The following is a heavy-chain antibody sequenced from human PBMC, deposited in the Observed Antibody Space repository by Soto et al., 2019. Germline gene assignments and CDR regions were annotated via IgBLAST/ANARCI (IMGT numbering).Heavy chain of an antibody. CDR2: IIPIFGTA. J-gene: IGHJ6*02. CDR3: ARHVPAAGYYYGMDV. D-gene: IGHD2-2*01. CDR1: GGTFSSYA. Sequence: QVQLVQSGAEVKKPGSSVKVSCKASGGTFSSYAISWVRQAPGQGLEWMGGIIPIFGTANYAQKFQGRVTITAHEPTSTASMELSSLRSEDTAVYYCARHVPAAGYYYGMDVWGQGTTVTVSS. V-gene: IGHV1-69*12.